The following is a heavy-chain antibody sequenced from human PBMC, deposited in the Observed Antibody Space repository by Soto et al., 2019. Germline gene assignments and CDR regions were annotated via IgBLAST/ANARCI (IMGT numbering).Heavy chain of an antibody. CDR3: ARGRIGFIKGGWLET. CDR2: ISSTGNTI. V-gene: IGHV3-11*01. CDR1: VFTFVDYS. J-gene: IGHJ5*02. Sequence: SXRLSCAFSVFTFVDYSMNLLRQAPGKGLEFVSYISSTGNTIYYADSVKGRFTISRYTANNSLHLQMNSLRADDTAVYFCARGRIGFIKGGWLETWGQGTLVNV. D-gene: IGHD3-10*01.